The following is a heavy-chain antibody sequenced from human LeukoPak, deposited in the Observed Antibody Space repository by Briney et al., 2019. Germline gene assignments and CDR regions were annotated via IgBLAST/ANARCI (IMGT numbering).Heavy chain of an antibody. CDR2: IKQDGSEK. J-gene: IGHJ3*02. V-gene: IGHV3-7*03. D-gene: IGHD6-19*01. Sequence: GGSLRLSCAASGFTFSSYWMSWVRQAPGKGLEWVANIKQDGSEKYYVDSVKGRFTISRDNAKNSLYLQMNSLRAEDTAVYYCAKVFRSVAARGAFDIWGQGTMVTVSS. CDR1: GFTFSSYW. CDR3: AKVFRSVAARGAFDI.